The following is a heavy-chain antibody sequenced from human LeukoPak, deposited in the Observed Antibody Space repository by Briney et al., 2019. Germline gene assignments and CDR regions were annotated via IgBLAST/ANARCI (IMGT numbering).Heavy chain of an antibody. CDR2: ISWNSGSI. Sequence: GGSLRLSCAASGFTFDDYAMHWVRQAPGKGLEWVSGISWNSGSIGYADSVKGRFTISRDNAKNTLYLQMNSLRAEDTAVYYCARQYYYGSGNYYLGAFDIWGQGTMVTVSS. V-gene: IGHV3-9*01. J-gene: IGHJ3*02. D-gene: IGHD3-10*01. CDR3: ARQYYYGSGNYYLGAFDI. CDR1: GFTFDDYA.